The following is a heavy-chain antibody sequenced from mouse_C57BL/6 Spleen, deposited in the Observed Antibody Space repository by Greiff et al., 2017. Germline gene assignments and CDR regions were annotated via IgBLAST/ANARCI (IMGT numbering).Heavy chain of an antibody. CDR2: INPYNGGT. Sequence: VQLQQSGPVLVKPGASVKMSCKASGYTFTDYYMNWVKQSHGKSLEWIGVINPYNGGTSYNQKFKGKATLTVDKSSSTAYMELNSLTSEDSAVYYCANYDYDGKGFDYWGQGTTLTVSS. D-gene: IGHD2-4*01. J-gene: IGHJ2*01. CDR1: GYTFTDYY. V-gene: IGHV1-19*01. CDR3: ANYDYDGKGFDY.